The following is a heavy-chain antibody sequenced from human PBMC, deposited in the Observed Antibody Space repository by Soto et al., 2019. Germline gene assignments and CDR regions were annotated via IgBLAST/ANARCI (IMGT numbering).Heavy chain of an antibody. CDR1: GFTFSSYA. J-gene: IGHJ6*02. CDR2: ISGSGGST. D-gene: IGHD1-20*01. V-gene: IGHV3-23*01. Sequence: LRLSCAASGFTFSSYAMSWVRQAPGKGLEWVSAISGSGGSTYYADSVKGRFTISRDNSKNTLYLQMNSLRAEDTAVYYCAKDNWNPYYYGMDVWGQGTTVTVSS. CDR3: AKDNWNPYYYGMDV.